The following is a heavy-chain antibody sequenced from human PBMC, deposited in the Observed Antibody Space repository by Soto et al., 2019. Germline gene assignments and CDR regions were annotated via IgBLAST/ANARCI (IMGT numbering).Heavy chain of an antibody. CDR1: GGSISSGGYF. CDR3: AREGAAPYYYYGMDV. D-gene: IGHD6-6*01. CDR2: IYYSGST. Sequence: QVQLQESGPGLGKPSQTLSLTCTVSGGSISSGGYFWSWIRQHPGKGLEWIGFIYYSGSTYYNPSLKSRVTISVDTSKNQFSLKLSSVTAADTAVYYCAREGAAPYYYYGMDVWGQGTTVTVSS. J-gene: IGHJ6*02. V-gene: IGHV4-31*03.